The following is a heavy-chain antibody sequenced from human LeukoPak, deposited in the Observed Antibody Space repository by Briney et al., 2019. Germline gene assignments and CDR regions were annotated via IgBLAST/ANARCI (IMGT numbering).Heavy chain of an antibody. CDR3: ARDPGDYYDSSGLFDY. Sequence: PGGSLRLSCAASGFTFSSYGMHWVRQAPGKGLEWVAVIWYDGSNKYYADSVKGRFTISRDNSKNTLYLQVNSLRAEDTAVYYCARDPGDYYDSSGLFDYWGQGTLVTVSS. J-gene: IGHJ4*02. CDR1: GFTFSSYG. CDR2: IWYDGSNK. V-gene: IGHV3-33*01. D-gene: IGHD3-22*01.